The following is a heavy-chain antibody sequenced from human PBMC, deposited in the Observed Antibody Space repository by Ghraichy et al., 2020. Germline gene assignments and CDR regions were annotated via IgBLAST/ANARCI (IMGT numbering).Heavy chain of an antibody. Sequence: GGSLRLSCAASGFTFSSYSMNWVRQAPGKGLEWVSSISSSSSYIYYADSVKGRFTISRDNAKNSLYLQMNSLRAEDTAVYYCARDGERKLYYDFWSGYHMYNWFDPWGQGTLVTVSS. V-gene: IGHV3-21*01. D-gene: IGHD3-3*01. CDR2: ISSSSSYI. CDR3: ARDGERKLYYDFWSGYHMYNWFDP. J-gene: IGHJ5*02. CDR1: GFTFSSYS.